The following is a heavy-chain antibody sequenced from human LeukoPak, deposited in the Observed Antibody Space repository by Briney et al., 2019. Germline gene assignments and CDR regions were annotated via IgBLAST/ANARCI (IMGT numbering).Heavy chain of an antibody. Sequence: TGGSLRLSCAASGFTFDDYGMSWVRQAPGKGLEWVSGINWNGGSTGYADSVKGRFTISRDNAKNTLYLQMNSLRAEDTAVYYCATRLSKAYYYMDVWGKGTTVTISS. CDR1: GFTFDDYG. D-gene: IGHD3-16*02. CDR2: INWNGGST. J-gene: IGHJ6*03. CDR3: ATRLSKAYYYMDV. V-gene: IGHV3-20*04.